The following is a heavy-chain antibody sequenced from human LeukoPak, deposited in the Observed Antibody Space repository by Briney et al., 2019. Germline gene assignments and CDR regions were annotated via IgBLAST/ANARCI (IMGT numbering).Heavy chain of an antibody. CDR3: ATSFDY. CDR1: EFSFSTST. V-gene: IGHV3-48*01. J-gene: IGHJ4*02. CDR2: VNSDGSTV. Sequence: GGSLRLSCAASEFSFSTSTMNWVRQAPGKGLEWISFVNSDGSTVYYADSVKGRFTISRGNAKNSLFLQMNSLRAEDTAVYYCATSFDYWGQGTLVTVSS.